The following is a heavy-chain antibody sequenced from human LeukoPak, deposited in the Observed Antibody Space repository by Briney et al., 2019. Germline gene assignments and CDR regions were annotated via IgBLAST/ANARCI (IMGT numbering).Heavy chain of an antibody. CDR3: AGGPYYYGSGSYYWNYFDY. Sequence: GASVKVSCTASGGTFSSYAISWVRQAPGQGLEWMGGIIPIFGTANYAQKFQGRVTITADKSTSTAYMELSSLRSEDTAVYYCAGGPYYYGSGSYYWNYFDYWGQGTLVTVSS. CDR1: GGTFSSYA. D-gene: IGHD3-10*01. V-gene: IGHV1-69*06. J-gene: IGHJ4*02. CDR2: IIPIFGTA.